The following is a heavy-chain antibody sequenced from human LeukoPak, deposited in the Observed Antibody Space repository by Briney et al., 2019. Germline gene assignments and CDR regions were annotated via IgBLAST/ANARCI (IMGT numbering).Heavy chain of an antibody. Sequence: GGSLRLSCAASGFTFSSYSMNWVRQAPGKGLEWVSYISSSSSTIYYADSVKGRFTISRDNAKNSLYLQMNSLRAEDTAVYYCAREDGYNSIDYWGQGTLVTVSS. CDR2: ISSSSSTI. CDR1: GFTFSSYS. J-gene: IGHJ4*02. V-gene: IGHV3-48*04. D-gene: IGHD5-24*01. CDR3: AREDGYNSIDY.